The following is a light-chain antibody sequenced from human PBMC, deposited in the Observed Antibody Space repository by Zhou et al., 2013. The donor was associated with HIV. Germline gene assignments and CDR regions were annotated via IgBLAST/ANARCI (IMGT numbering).Light chain of an antibody. CDR1: QSVSSN. CDR3: QQYNNWPET. CDR2: GAS. J-gene: IGKJ1*01. V-gene: IGKV3-15*01. Sequence: EIVMTQSPATLSVSPGERVTLSCRASQSVSSNLAWYQQKPGQAPRLLIYGASTRATGFPARFSGGGSGTEFTLTISSMQSEDFAVYYCQQYNNWPETFGQGPRWKSN.